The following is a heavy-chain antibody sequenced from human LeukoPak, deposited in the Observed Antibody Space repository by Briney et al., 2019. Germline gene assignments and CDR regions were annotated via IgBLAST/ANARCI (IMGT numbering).Heavy chain of an antibody. CDR1: GYTFTSYD. Sequence: SVKVSCKASGYTFTSYDISWVRQAPGQGLEWMGRIIPILGIANYAQKFQDRVTITADKSTSTAYMELSSLRSEDTAVYYCARGYRVAYDSSGYYDAFDIWGQGTMVTVSS. V-gene: IGHV1-69*04. D-gene: IGHD3-22*01. CDR3: ARGYRVAYDSSGYYDAFDI. CDR2: IIPILGIA. J-gene: IGHJ3*02.